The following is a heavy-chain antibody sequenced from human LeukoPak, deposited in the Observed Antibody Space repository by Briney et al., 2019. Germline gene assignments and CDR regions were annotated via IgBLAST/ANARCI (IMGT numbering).Heavy chain of an antibody. V-gene: IGHV3-9*01. J-gene: IGHJ4*02. CDR2: ISWNSGSI. D-gene: IGHD1-20*01. Sequence: GGSLRLSCAASGFTFDDYAMHWVRQAPGKGLEWVSGISWNSGSIGYADSVKGRFTISRDNAKNSLFLQMNSLRAEDTAVYFCVRDRGGGNWLDYWGQGTLVTVSS. CDR1: GFTFDDYA. CDR3: VRDRGGGNWLDY.